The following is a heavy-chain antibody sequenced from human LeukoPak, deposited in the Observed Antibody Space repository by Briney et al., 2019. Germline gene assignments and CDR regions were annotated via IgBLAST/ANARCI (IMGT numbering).Heavy chain of an antibody. Sequence: GASVKVSCKASGYTCTDYYMHWVRQAPGQGLEWVGWINPNSGRTNYAQKFQDRVTMTRDTSNNTSYMDLSSLTSDDTAVYYCAREFRTTTWSYDAFDLWGQGTMVTVSS. V-gene: IGHV1-2*02. CDR3: AREFRTTTWSYDAFDL. CDR2: INPNSGRT. CDR1: GYTCTDYY. J-gene: IGHJ3*01. D-gene: IGHD1/OR15-1a*01.